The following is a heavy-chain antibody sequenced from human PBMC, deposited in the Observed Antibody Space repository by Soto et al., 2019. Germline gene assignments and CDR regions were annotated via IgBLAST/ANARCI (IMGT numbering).Heavy chain of an antibody. D-gene: IGHD5-12*01. J-gene: IGHJ4*02. CDR2: ISSNGGST. Sequence: EVQLVESGGGLVQPGGSLRLSCAASGFTFSSYAVHWVRQAPGKGLEYVSDISSNGGSTYYANSVKGRFTISRDNSKNTLYLEMGSLRAEDMAVYYCARRGYSGYEIDYWGQGTLVTVSS. CDR3: ARRGYSGYEIDY. V-gene: IGHV3-64*01. CDR1: GFTFSSYA.